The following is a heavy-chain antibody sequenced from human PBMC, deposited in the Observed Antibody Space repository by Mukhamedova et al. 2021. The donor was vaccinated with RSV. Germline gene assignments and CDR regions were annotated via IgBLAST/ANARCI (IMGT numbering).Heavy chain of an antibody. V-gene: IGHV3-23*01. Sequence: RQAPGKGLEWVSAISGSGGSTYYADSMKGRFTISRDNSKNTLYLQMNSLRAEDTAVYYCAKGLGYFDYWGQGTLVTVSS. D-gene: IGHD2-15*01. CDR3: AKGLGYFDY. J-gene: IGHJ4*02. CDR2: ISGSGGST.